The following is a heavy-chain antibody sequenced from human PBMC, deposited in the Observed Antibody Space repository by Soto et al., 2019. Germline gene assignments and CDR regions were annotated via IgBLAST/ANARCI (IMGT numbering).Heavy chain of an antibody. Sequence: SETLSLTCTVSGGSISSGGYYWSWIRQHPGKGLEWIGYIYYSGSTYYNPSLKSRVTISVDTSKNQFSLKLSSVTAADTAVYYCARRAYDFWSGEYDYWGQGTLVTVSS. CDR3: ARRAYDFWSGEYDY. V-gene: IGHV4-31*03. CDR1: GGSISSGGYY. D-gene: IGHD3-3*01. J-gene: IGHJ4*02. CDR2: IYYSGST.